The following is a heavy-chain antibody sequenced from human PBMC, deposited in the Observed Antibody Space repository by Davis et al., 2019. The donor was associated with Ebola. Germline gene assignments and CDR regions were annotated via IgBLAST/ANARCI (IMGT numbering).Heavy chain of an antibody. CDR1: VDSLRRGTYS. CDR3: ARDGSGGADNWFSP. Sequence: MQSETLSLTCAVCVDSLRRGTYSWSWIRQPPGKGLEWIGYIYHSGSTYYNPSLRSRVTISVDESKNQFSLKLSSVTAADTAVYYCARDGSGGADNWFSPFCPGTLVNVSS. V-gene: IGHV4-30-2*01. J-gene: IGHJ5*02. D-gene: IGHD3-16*01. CDR2: IYHSGST.